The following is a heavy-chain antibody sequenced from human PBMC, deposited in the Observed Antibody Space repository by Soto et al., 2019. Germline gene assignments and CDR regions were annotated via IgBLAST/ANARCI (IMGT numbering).Heavy chain of an antibody. Sequence: ASETLSLNCTVSRGSIGTYYWSWIRQPAGKGLEWIGHIYTSGTTNYSPSLKSRVTMSVDTSKKQFSLKLSSVTAADTAVYYCARGVYSSSYYVDYWGQGALVTVSS. CDR1: RGSIGTYY. D-gene: IGHD6-6*01. CDR3: ARGVYSSSYYVDY. CDR2: IYTSGTT. V-gene: IGHV4-4*07. J-gene: IGHJ4*02.